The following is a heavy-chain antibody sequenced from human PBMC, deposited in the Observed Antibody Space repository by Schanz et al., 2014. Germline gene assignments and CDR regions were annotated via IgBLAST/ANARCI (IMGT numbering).Heavy chain of an antibody. CDR3: ARHGGYYDVLNSFDI. CDR2: VHFSGTT. D-gene: IGHD3-16*01. J-gene: IGHJ5*02. CDR1: GGSISSGESY. V-gene: IGHV4-39*01. Sequence: QVQLQESGPGLVKPSETLSLTCTVSGGSISSGESYWGWIRQSPEEGLQYIGSVHFSGTTAYSPSLKGRVTISVDTSKNQFSLMLTSVTAADTAVYFCARHGGYYDVLNSFDIWGQGTLVTVSS.